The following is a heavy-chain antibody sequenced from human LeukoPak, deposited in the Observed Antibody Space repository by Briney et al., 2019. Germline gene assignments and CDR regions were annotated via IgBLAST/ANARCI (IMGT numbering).Heavy chain of an antibody. CDR3: ARASCSEGSCSTLDY. D-gene: IGHD2-15*01. J-gene: IGHJ4*02. Sequence: SDTLSLTRTVCGDCVRHGTSFWSWIRQPPGTALEWLGYIYYTGSVYYNPSLKSRVVLSIDTSRNQFSMDLSSVTAADTAVYYCARASCSEGSCSTLDYWGQGTLVSVSS. CDR1: GDCVRHGTSF. CDR2: IYYTGSV. V-gene: IGHV4-30-4*02.